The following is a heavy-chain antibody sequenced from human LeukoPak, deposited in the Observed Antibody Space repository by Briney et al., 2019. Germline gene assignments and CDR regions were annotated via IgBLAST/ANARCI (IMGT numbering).Heavy chain of an antibody. D-gene: IGHD1-14*01. CDR3: ARDGQAFNSNRDYFEY. Sequence: PGGSLRLSCVASGFTLDTFAMSWVRQAPGKGLEWVSGIGNTETYYADSVKGRFTISRDNSKSTIYLHMNNLRAEGTALYYCARDGQAFNSNRDYFEYWGQGTPVTVSS. CDR2: IGNTET. CDR1: GFTLDTFA. J-gene: IGHJ4*02. V-gene: IGHV3-23*01.